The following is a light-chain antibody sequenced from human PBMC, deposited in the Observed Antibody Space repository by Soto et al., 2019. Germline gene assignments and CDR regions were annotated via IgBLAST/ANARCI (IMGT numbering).Light chain of an antibody. Sequence: EIVLTQSPGTLSLSPGERATLSCRASQSVRSNELAWYQQKPGQAPRLLIYGASSRATAIPDRVSGSGSGTDFTLTISRLEPDHFAVYSCQQYGSSPLPFGGGTKVEFK. CDR1: QSVRSNE. V-gene: IGKV3-20*01. CDR3: QQYGSSPLP. CDR2: GAS. J-gene: IGKJ4*01.